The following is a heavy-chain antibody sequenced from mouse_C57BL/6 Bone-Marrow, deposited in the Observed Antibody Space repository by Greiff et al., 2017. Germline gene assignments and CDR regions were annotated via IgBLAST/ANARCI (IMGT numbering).Heavy chain of an antibody. CDR1: GFNITDDY. J-gene: IGHJ4*01. CDR3: TACSDGSSDGYAMDY. V-gene: IGHV14-4*01. Sequence: VQLQQSGAELVRPGASVKLSCTASGFNITDDYMHWVKQRPGQGLEWIGWIDPATGYTEYTSKFKGKATLTADTSSNTAYMQLCSLTSEDTAVYYCTACSDGSSDGYAMDYWGQGTSVTVSS. D-gene: IGHD1-1*01. CDR2: IDPATGYT.